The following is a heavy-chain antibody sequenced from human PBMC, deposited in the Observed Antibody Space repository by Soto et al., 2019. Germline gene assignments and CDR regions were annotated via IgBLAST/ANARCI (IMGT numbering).Heavy chain of an antibody. CDR1: GFTFSSYS. D-gene: IGHD4-17*01. J-gene: IGHJ3*02. Sequence: EVQLVESGGGLVKPGGSLRLSCAASGFTFSSYSMNWVRQAPGKGLEWVSSISSSSSYIYYADSVKGRFTISRDNAKNSLYLQMNSLRAEDTAVYYCARDRNYGVDAFDIWGQGTMVTVSS. CDR2: ISSSSSYI. V-gene: IGHV3-21*01. CDR3: ARDRNYGVDAFDI.